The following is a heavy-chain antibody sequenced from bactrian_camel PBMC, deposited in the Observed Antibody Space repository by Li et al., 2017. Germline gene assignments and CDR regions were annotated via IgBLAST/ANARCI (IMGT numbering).Heavy chain of an antibody. J-gene: IGHJ6*01. CDR2: ISRGGETT. V-gene: IGHV3S66*01. D-gene: IGHD3*01. Sequence: VQLVESGGGSVQAGGSLRLSCAYSGFTLSANCMGWFRQGAGKEREGVGCISRGGETTAYADSVKGRFTISRDNAKKTLYLQMNSLKPEDTAMYYCAAVPGVWSGTCSPLLNFNSWGQGTQVTVS. CDR1: GFTLSANC. CDR3: AAVPGVWSGTCSPLLNFNS.